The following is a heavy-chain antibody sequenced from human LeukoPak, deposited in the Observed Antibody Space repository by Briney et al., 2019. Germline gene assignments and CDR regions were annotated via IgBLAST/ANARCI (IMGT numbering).Heavy chain of an antibody. CDR1: GFTYSSYA. D-gene: IGHD1-26*01. J-gene: IGHJ4*02. V-gene: IGHV3-23*01. CDR3: AKVVGAPGGY. CDR2: ISGSGSST. Sequence: PGGSLRLSCAASGFTYSSYAMSWVRQAPGKGLEWLSAISGSGSSTNYADSVRGRFTISRDNSKNTLYLQMNSLRADDTAVYYCAKVVGAPGGYWGQGTLVTVSS.